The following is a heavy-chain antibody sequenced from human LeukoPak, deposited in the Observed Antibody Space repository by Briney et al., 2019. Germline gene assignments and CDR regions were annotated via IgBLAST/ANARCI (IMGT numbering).Heavy chain of an antibody. J-gene: IGHJ5*02. Sequence: KFQGRVTITRDTSASTAYMELSSLRSEDTAVYYCASLQDYYDSSGYGRFDPWGQGTLVTVSS. CDR3: ASLQDYYDSSGYGRFDP. V-gene: IGHV1-3*01. D-gene: IGHD3-22*01.